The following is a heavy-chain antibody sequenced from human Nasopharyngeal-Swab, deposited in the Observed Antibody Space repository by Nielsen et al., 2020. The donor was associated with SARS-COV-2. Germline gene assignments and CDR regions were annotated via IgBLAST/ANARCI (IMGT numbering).Heavy chain of an antibody. CDR3: AFMITFGGVTVFDY. CDR2: FDPEDGET. D-gene: IGHD3-16*01. CDR1: GYTLTELS. J-gene: IGHJ4*02. Sequence: ASVKVSCKVSGYTLTELSMHWVRQAPGKGLEWMGGFDPEDGETIYAQKFQGRVTMTEDTSTDTAYMELSSLRSEDTAVYYCAFMITFGGVTVFDYWGQGTLATVSS. V-gene: IGHV1-24*01.